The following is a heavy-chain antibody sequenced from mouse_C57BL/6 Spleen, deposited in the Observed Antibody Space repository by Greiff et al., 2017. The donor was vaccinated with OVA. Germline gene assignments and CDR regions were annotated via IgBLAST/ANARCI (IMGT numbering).Heavy chain of an antibody. CDR2: ISSGGDYI. D-gene: IGHD1-1*01. J-gene: IGHJ2*01. CDR3: TRDGYYGSRFDY. Sequence: EVKLVESGEGLVKPGGSLKLSCAASGFTFSSYAMSWVRQTPEKRLEWVAYISSGGDYIYYADTVNGRFTISRDNARNTLYLQMSSLKSEDTAMYYCTRDGYYGSRFDYWGQGTTLTVSS. V-gene: IGHV5-9-1*02. CDR1: GFTFSSYA.